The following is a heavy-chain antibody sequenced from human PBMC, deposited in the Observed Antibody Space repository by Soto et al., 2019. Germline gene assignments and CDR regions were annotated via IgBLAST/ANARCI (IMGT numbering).Heavy chain of an antibody. CDR3: AREGRGKKAGYNGLVSLGY. CDR1: GSRFSNYV. Sequence: QVQLVQSGAEVKTPGSSLKVSCKVSGSRFSNYVISWVRQAPGHGLEWLGRIIPIFISTKYAQNFQGRVTITADKSTTTTSLELSSLRSADTAVYYYAREGRGKKAGYNGLVSLGYWGQGTLVTVSS. CDR2: IIPIFIST. D-gene: IGHD2-2*02. J-gene: IGHJ4*02. V-gene: IGHV1-69*06.